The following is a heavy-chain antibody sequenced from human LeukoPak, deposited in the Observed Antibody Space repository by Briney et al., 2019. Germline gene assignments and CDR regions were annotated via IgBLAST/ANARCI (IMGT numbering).Heavy chain of an antibody. Sequence: SETLSLTCTVSGGSITSYLWSWIRQPPGKALEWIGNIYYTGSTNYNPSLKSRVTISVDTSKNQFSLKLSSVTAADTAVYFCARGRDGYVDYWGQGTLVTVSS. CDR3: ARGRDGYVDY. CDR1: GGSITSYL. D-gene: IGHD5-24*01. J-gene: IGHJ4*02. V-gene: IGHV4-59*01. CDR2: IYYTGST.